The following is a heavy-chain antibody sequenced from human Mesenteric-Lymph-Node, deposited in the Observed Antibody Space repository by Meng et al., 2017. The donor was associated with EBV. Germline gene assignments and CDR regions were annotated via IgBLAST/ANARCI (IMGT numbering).Heavy chain of an antibody. Sequence: QVQVKPWGAGLLQPSETPSLTCAVYGGSFSGYSWSWIRQPPGKGLEWIGEINHSGSTNYNLSLKSRVTISVDTSKNQFSLKLSSVTAADTAVYYCARRGKVGAGYWGQGTLVTVSS. D-gene: IGHD1-26*01. J-gene: IGHJ4*02. CDR3: ARRGKVGAGY. CDR2: INHSGST. V-gene: IGHV4-34*01. CDR1: GGSFSGYS.